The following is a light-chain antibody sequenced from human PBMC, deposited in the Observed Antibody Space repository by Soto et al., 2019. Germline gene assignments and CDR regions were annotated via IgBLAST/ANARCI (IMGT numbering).Light chain of an antibody. CDR1: QSVSSSY. J-gene: IGKJ4*01. Sequence: EIVLTQSPGTLSLSPGERATLSCGASQSVSSSYLAWYQQKPGQAPRLLIYGASSRATGIPDRFSGSGSGTDFTLTISRLEPEDFPVYYCQQYGSSPTFGGGTKVEIK. V-gene: IGKV3-20*01. CDR3: QQYGSSPT. CDR2: GAS.